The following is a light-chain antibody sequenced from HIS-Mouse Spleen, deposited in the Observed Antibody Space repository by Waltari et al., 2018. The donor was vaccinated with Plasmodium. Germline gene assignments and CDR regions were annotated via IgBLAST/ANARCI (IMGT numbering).Light chain of an antibody. J-gene: IGLJ2*01. CDR2: EGS. Sequence: QSALTQPASVSGSPGQSITISCTGTSSDVGSYNLVSWYQKHPGKAPKLMIYEGSKRPSVVSTRFSGSKSGNTASLTISGLQAEDEADYYCCSYAGSSTFVVFGGGTKLTVL. CDR3: CSYAGSSTFVV. CDR1: SSDVGSYNL. V-gene: IGLV2-23*03.